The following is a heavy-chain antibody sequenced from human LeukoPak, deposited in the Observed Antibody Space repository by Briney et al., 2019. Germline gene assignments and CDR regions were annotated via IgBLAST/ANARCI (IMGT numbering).Heavy chain of an antibody. J-gene: IGHJ6*03. CDR1: GFTFSSYW. CDR3: AKGRGWEASYYYYYMDV. V-gene: IGHV3-74*01. Sequence: HGGSLRLSCAASGFTFSSYWMHWVRQAPGKGLVWVSRINSDGSSTSYADSVKGRFTISRDNAKNTLYLQMNSLRAEDTAVYYCAKGRGWEASYYYYYMDVWGKGTTVTISS. CDR2: INSDGSST. D-gene: IGHD1-26*01.